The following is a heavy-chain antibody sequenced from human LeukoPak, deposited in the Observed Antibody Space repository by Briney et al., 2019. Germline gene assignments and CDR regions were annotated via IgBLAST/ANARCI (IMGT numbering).Heavy chain of an antibody. Sequence: SETLSLTCTVSGGSISSGSYYWSWIRQPAGKGLEWIGRIYTSGSTNYNPSLKSRVTISVDTSKNQFSLKLSSVTAADTAVYYCARKGDPYPDAFDIWGQGTMVTVSS. CDR1: GGSISSGSYY. CDR2: IYTSGST. V-gene: IGHV4-61*02. J-gene: IGHJ3*02. CDR3: ARKGDPYPDAFDI.